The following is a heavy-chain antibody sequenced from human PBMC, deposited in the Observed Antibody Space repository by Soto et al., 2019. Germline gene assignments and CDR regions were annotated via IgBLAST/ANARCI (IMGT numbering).Heavy chain of an antibody. CDR2: ITFSGNTV. V-gene: IGHV3-11*01. J-gene: IGHJ6*02. Sequence: VGSLRLSCASSVFTFSDSYMSCIRHSPGKWLEWISYITFSGNTVYYADSLKGRFTISRDNAKSSLNLQMNRLRAEDTAVYYCARVSWREKYGMDVWGQGTTVTVSS. CDR1: VFTFSDSY. CDR3: ARVSWREKYGMDV.